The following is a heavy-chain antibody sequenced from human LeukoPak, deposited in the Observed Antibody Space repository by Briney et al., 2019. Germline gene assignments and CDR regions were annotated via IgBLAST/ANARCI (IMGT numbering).Heavy chain of an antibody. J-gene: IGHJ4*02. CDR3: ARQGSSTTSWQTMDY. V-gene: IGHV5-51*01. D-gene: IGHD2-2*01. CDR1: GYRFTDHW. Sequence: KSGESLKISCKGSGYRFTDHWIAWVRQMPGKGLECMGIINPVDSETRYSPSFQGQVTISVDKSITTASLQWSSLRASDTAMYYCARQGSSTTSWQTMDYWGQGTLVSVSS. CDR2: INPVDSET.